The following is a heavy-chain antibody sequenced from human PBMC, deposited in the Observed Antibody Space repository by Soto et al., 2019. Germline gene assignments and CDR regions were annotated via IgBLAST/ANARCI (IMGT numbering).Heavy chain of an antibody. D-gene: IGHD3-22*01. J-gene: IGHJ4*03. CDR1: GGSFNGYY. V-gene: IGHV4-34*01. CDR3: ARERPRVRMIVPGGYFDY. Sequence: SSETLSLTFAVYGGSFNGYYWSWIRQPPGKGLEWIGAINHSGSTNYNPSLKSRVTISVDTSKNQFSLKLSSVTAADTAVYYCARERPRVRMIVPGGYFDYWGQGTLVTVSS. CDR2: INHSGST.